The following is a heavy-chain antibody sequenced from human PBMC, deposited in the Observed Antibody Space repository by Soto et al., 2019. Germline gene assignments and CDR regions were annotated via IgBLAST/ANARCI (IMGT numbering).Heavy chain of an antibody. V-gene: IGHV3-21*01. D-gene: IGHD3-3*01. Sequence: EVQLVESGGGLVKPGGSLRLSCAASGFTFSSYSMNWVRQAPGKGLEWVSSISSSSSYIYYADSVKGRFTISRDNAKNSLYLQMNSLRAEDTAVYYCARGTDFGGYYYYYYYMDVWGKGTTVTVSS. CDR3: ARGTDFGGYYYYYYYMDV. CDR1: GFTFSSYS. J-gene: IGHJ6*03. CDR2: ISSSSSYI.